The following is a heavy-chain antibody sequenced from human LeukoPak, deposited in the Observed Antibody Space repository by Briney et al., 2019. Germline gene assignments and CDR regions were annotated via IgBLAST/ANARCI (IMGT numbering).Heavy chain of an antibody. CDR3: ARVPKRPRPNNWFDP. Sequence: GESLKISCKGSGYSFTSYWIGWVRQMPGKGLEGMLIIYLGHTENRYSPSLQGPVTISAGKSISTAYLLWSSLKASDTAMYFCARVPKRPRPNNWFDPWGQGTLVSVSS. CDR2: IYLGHTEN. CDR1: GYSFTSYW. D-gene: IGHD1-1*01. V-gene: IGHV5-51*01. J-gene: IGHJ5*02.